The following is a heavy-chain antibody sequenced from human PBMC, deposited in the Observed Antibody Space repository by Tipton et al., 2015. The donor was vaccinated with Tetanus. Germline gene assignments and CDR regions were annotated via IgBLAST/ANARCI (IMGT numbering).Heavy chain of an antibody. D-gene: IGHD3-3*01. CDR2: IGSTDCI. CDR1: GFTFSSYS. Sequence: SLRLSCAASGFTFSSYSMNWVRQAPGKGLEWVSSIGSTDCIYYADSVRGRFTVSRDNAKNSLYLQMNSLRAEDTAVYYCARGWDFWRGYGPTWVDPWGQGTLVTVSS. CDR3: ARGWDFWRGYGPTWVDP. V-gene: IGHV3-21*01. J-gene: IGHJ5*02.